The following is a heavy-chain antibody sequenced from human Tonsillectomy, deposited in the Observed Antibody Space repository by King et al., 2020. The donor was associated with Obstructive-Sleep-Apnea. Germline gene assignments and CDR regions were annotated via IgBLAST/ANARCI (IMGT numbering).Heavy chain of an antibody. Sequence: LQLQESGPGLVKPSETLSLTCTVSGGSISSSNYYWGWIRQPPGKGLEWIGSTYYTGNTYYNPSLKSRVTISVDTSKNQLSLRLSSVTAADTAVYYFAREGFRLVGPTDEVDYWGQGTLVTVSS. V-gene: IGHV4-39*07. CDR3: AREGFRLVGPTDEVDY. CDR1: GGSISSSNYY. D-gene: IGHD1-26*01. CDR2: TYYTGNT. J-gene: IGHJ4*02.